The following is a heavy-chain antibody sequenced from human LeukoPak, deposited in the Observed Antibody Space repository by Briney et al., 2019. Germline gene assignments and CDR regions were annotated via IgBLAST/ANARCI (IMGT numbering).Heavy chain of an antibody. Sequence: PGGSLRLSCAASGFTVSSNEMSWVRQAPGKGLEWVSSISGGSTYYADSRKGRFTISRDNSKNTLYLQMNSLRAEDTAVYYCAKDYSNYSEYWGQGTLVTVSS. CDR1: GFTVSSNE. J-gene: IGHJ4*02. CDR3: AKDYSNYSEY. V-gene: IGHV3-38-3*01. D-gene: IGHD4-11*01. CDR2: ISGGST.